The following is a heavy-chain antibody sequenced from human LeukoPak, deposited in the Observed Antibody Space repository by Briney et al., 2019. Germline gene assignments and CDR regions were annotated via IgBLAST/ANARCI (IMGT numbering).Heavy chain of an antibody. CDR3: AGSDGTNSGTNGFDV. CDR1: GSRFNEYD. V-gene: IGHV1-18*01. CDR2: ISTYTGRA. J-gene: IGHJ3*01. Sequence: ASVKFSCKTSGSRFNEYDILWVRQAPGHGLDYVGWISTYTGRANYAQKFQGRVSVITDTSTSTAYLEMTNLTSSDTGLYYCAGSDGTNSGTNGFDVWGLGTMVTVAS. D-gene: IGHD4-23*01.